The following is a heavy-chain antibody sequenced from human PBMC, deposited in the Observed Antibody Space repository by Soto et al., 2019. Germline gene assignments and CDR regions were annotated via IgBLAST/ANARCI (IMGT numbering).Heavy chain of an antibody. Sequence: ASETLSLTCTVSGGSISSGGYYWSWIRQHPGKGLEWIGYIYYSGSTYYNPSLKSRVTISVDTSKNQFSLKLSSVTAADTAVYYCARVGTPQYYDSWSGYYGYYYYGMDVWGQGTTVTVSS. D-gene: IGHD3-3*01. CDR1: GGSISSGGYY. CDR2: IYYSGST. CDR3: ARVGTPQYYDSWSGYYGYYYYGMDV. J-gene: IGHJ6*02. V-gene: IGHV4-31*03.